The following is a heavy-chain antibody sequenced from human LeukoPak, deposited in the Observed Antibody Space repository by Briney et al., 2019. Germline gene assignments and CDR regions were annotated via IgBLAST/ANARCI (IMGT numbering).Heavy chain of an antibody. D-gene: IGHD2-15*01. Sequence: PGGSLRLSCAASGFTFSSYAMSWVRQAPGKGLEWVSAISGSGDITFYADSVRGRFTISRDNSKNTLYLQMSSLRADDTAVYYCALGYCGGRSCYRFDNWGQGTLVTVSS. J-gene: IGHJ4*02. V-gene: IGHV3-23*01. CDR1: GFTFSSYA. CDR2: ISGSGDIT. CDR3: ALGYCGGRSCYRFDN.